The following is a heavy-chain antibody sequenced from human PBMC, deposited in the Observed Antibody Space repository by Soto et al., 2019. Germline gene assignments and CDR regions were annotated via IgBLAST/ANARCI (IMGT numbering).Heavy chain of an antibody. V-gene: IGHV1-3*01. CDR1: GYTFTSYA. CDR3: ARGASMVRGVILDAFDI. Sequence: ASVKVSCEASGYTFTSYAMHWVRQAPGQKLEWMGWINAGNGNTKYSQRFQGRVTITRDTSASTAYMELSSLRSEDTAVYYCARGASMVRGVILDAFDIWGQGTMVTVSS. J-gene: IGHJ3*02. CDR2: INAGNGNT. D-gene: IGHD3-10*01.